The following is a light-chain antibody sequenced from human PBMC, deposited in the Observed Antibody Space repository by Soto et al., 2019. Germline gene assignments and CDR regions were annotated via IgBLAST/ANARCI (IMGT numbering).Light chain of an antibody. V-gene: IGLV2-8*01. CDR1: SSDVGGYND. CDR2: EVT. Sequence: SVLTHPPSASGSPGQSVAISCTGTSSDVGGYNDVSWYQQHPGKAPKLMIYEVTKRPSGVPDGFSGSKSGNTASLTVSGLQADDEAEYYCSSYAGSNNMGVVFGGGTKLTVL. CDR3: SSYAGSNNMGVV. J-gene: IGLJ2*01.